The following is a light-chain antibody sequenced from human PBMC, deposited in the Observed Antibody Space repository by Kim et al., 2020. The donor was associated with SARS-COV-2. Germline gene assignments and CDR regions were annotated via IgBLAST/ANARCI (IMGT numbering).Light chain of an antibody. V-gene: IGKV3-11*01. CDR3: QQRTNWPMYT. Sequence: SPGERATLSCRASPSIRTYLAWYQQKPGQAPRPLIYDASNRATGIPARFSGSGSGTDFTLTISSLEPEEFAVYYCQQRTNWPMYTFGQGTKLEIK. CDR1: PSIRTY. J-gene: IGKJ2*01. CDR2: DAS.